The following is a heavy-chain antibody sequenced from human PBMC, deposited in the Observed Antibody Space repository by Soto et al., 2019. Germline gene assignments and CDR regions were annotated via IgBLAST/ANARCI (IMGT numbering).Heavy chain of an antibody. CDR3: AAPNNGRYYYYGMDV. Sequence: SVKVSCKASGFTYTSSAVQWVRQARGQRPEWIGWIVVGSGNTNYAQKFQERVTITRDVSTSTAYMELSSLRSEDTAGYYCAAPNNGRYYYYGMDVWGQGTTVTVSS. CDR1: GFTYTSSA. J-gene: IGHJ6*02. V-gene: IGHV1-58*01. CDR2: IVVGSGNT. D-gene: IGHD2-8*01.